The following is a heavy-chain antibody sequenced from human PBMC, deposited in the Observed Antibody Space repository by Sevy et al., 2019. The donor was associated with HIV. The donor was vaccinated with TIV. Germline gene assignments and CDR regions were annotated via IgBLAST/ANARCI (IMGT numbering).Heavy chain of an antibody. Sequence: GGSLRLSCAASGFAFSDYYMSWIRQAPGKGLEWVSHISSSSSYTNYADSVKGRFTISRDNAKNSLYLQMNSLRAEDTAVYYCARGRGCSRTSCTYYYYYYMDVWGKGTTVTVSS. CDR1: GFAFSDYY. CDR2: ISSSSSYT. CDR3: ARGRGCSRTSCTYYYYYYMDV. V-gene: IGHV3-11*06. J-gene: IGHJ6*03. D-gene: IGHD2-2*01.